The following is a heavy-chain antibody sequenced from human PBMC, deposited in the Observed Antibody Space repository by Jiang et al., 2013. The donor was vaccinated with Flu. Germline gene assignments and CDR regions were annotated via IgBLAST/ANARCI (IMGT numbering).Heavy chain of an antibody. CDR3: ARAGVPNYYYDSSGNSYYGMDV. V-gene: IGHV1-18*01. CDR1: GYTFTSYG. CDR2: ISAYNGNT. D-gene: IGHD3-22*01. Sequence: SCKASGYTFTSYGISWVRQAPGQGLEWMGWISAYNGNTNYAQKLQGRVTMTTDTSTSTAYMELRSLRSDDTAVYYCARAGVPNYYYDSSGNSYYGMDVWGQGTTVTVSS. J-gene: IGHJ6*02.